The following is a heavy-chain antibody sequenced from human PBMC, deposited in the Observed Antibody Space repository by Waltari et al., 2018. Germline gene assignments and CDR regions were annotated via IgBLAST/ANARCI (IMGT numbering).Heavy chain of an antibody. J-gene: IGHJ4*02. Sequence: DVQLLESGGGLAQPGRSLRLSCTAAGFPFSNYTLTWVRQAPGKGLECVSGISGSCISRYYADSVNGRFSISRDKSKNTMYMQMNSLRVEDTAVYYCAKSSGYSYGLRLDYWGQGILVTVSS. CDR2: ISGSCISR. CDR3: AKSSGYSYGLRLDY. D-gene: IGHD5-18*01. CDR1: GFPFSNYT. V-gene: IGHV3-23*01.